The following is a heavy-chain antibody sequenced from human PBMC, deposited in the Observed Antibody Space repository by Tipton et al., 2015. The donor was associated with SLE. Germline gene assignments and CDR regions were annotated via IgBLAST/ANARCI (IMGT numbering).Heavy chain of an antibody. CDR1: GDSMSSSY. D-gene: IGHD1-1*01. Sequence: TLSLTCTVSGDSMSSSYWSWIRQPPGKGLEWLAYRFHDGNINYNPSLKTRLTMAVDTSRDQFSLTLNSVTAADTGIYYCARGREWNWSPYYMDVWGKGTTVTVSS. J-gene: IGHJ6*03. V-gene: IGHV4-59*01. CDR3: ARGREWNWSPYYMDV. CDR2: RFHDGNI.